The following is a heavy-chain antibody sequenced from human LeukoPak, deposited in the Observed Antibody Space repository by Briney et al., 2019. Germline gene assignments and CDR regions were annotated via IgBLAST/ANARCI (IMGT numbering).Heavy chain of an antibody. CDR1: GGSSSSYY. J-gene: IGHJ5*02. CDR2: IYNSGST. CDR3: ARGAVLNWFDP. Sequence: SETLSLTCTVSGGSSSSYYWSWIRQPPGKGLEWIGSIYNSGSTNYNPSLKSRVTISVDTSKNQFSLKLSSVTAADTAVYYCARGAVLNWFDPWGQGTLVTVSS. D-gene: IGHD6-19*01. V-gene: IGHV4-59*08.